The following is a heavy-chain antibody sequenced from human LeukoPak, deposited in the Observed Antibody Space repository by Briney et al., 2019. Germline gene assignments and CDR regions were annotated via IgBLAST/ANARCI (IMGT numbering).Heavy chain of an antibody. CDR3: ARQIASWEVAYYFDY. V-gene: IGHV5-51*01. J-gene: IGHJ4*02. CDR2: IYPGDSDT. CDR1: GYSFTSYW. D-gene: IGHD3-16*02. Sequence: GESLKISCKGSGYSFTSYWIGWVRQMPGKGLEWMGIIYPGDSDTRYSPSFQGQVTISADKSISTAYLQWSSLKASDTAMYYCARQIASWEVAYYFDYWGQGTLVTVSS.